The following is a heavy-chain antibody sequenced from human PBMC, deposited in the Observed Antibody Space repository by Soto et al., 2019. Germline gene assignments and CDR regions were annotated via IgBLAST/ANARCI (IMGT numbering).Heavy chain of an antibody. V-gene: IGHV4-34*01. J-gene: IGHJ6*04. CDR2: INRSGVT. CDR3: ATGPGYISSWTLYYHYVMDV. Sequence: SETLSLTCAVYNGSFSGYYWNWIRQPPGKGLEWIGEINRSGVTNYNPSLQSRVTLSVDTTKNQFSLKLLSLSAADTAVYYCATGPGYISSWTLYYHYVMDVWGKGTTVTVSS. D-gene: IGHD6-13*01. CDR1: NGSFSGYY.